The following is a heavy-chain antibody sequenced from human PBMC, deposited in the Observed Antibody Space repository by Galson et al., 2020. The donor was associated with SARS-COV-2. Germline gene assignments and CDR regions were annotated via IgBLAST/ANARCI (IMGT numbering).Heavy chain of an antibody. J-gene: IGHJ4*02. CDR2: ISYAGSNK. Sequence: GESQKLTCASSGFTISTYAMHWVRQAPGKGLEWVAVISYAGSNKYSADSVKGRFTISRDNSKNTLYLQMNSLSTEDTAMYYCAINRALDYWGQGTLVTVSS. CDR3: AINRALDY. CDR1: GFTISTYA. V-gene: IGHV3-30*03.